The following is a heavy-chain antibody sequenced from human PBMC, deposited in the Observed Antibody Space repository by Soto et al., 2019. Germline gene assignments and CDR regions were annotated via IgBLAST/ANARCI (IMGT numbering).Heavy chain of an antibody. J-gene: IGHJ3*01. CDR1: GFTFNNSA. Sequence: GSLRLSCAASGFTFNNSAMTWVRQAPGKGLEWVSGISVNGRTNYADSVKGRFTISRDNSKNMVFLQMDTLRAEDTALYYCTKAGGWYYYDSSGPPDASHVWGQGTMVTVSS. CDR2: ISVNGRT. D-gene: IGHD3-22*01. CDR3: TKAGGWYYYDSSGPPDASHV. V-gene: IGHV3-23*01.